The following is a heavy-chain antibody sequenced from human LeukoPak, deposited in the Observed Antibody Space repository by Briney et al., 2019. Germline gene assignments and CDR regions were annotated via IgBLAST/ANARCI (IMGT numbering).Heavy chain of an antibody. D-gene: IGHD1-26*01. CDR3: ATGGYFLDY. CDR2: IKSKVDGETI. V-gene: IGHV3-15*07. J-gene: IGHJ4*02. CDR1: GFTFSNAW. Sequence: PGGSLRLSCAGSGFTFSNAWMNWVRQAPGKGLEWVGRIKSKVDGETIDYAAPVKGKFIISRDDSKNTVFLQMNSLKTEDTAVYYCATGGYFLDYWGQGTPVTVSS.